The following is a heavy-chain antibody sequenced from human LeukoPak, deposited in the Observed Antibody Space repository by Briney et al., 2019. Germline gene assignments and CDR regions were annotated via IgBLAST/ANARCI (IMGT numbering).Heavy chain of an antibody. J-gene: IGHJ4*02. Sequence: GESLKISCQGSTDPFSTSWIGWVRQMSGRGLEWMGIIFPLDADTRYSPSFQGHVTISVDKSINTAYLQWSSLKASDSAVYYCARQKGSGSEMDWGQGTLVTVSS. V-gene: IGHV5-51*01. D-gene: IGHD3-10*01. CDR2: IFPLDADT. CDR1: TDPFSTSW. CDR3: ARQKGSGSEMD.